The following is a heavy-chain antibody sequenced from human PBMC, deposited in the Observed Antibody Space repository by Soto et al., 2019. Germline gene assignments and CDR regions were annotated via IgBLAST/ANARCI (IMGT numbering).Heavy chain of an antibody. CDR3: AKCMQAYWNYDAHHI. CDR2: ITAGGGTT. V-gene: IGHV3-23*01. J-gene: IGHJ3*02. Sequence: GGSLSLSCAASGFTFSSFSMTWVRQAPGKGLEWVAHITAGGGTTYYADSVKGRFTISRDTSRNTLYLQMNSLRAEDTALYYCAKCMQAYWNYDAHHIWGQGTMVTVSS. D-gene: IGHD1-7*01. CDR1: GFTFSSFS.